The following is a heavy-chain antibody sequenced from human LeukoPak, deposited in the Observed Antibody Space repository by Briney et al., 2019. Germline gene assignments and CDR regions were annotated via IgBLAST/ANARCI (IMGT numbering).Heavy chain of an antibody. CDR2: ISGSGGST. J-gene: IGHJ4*02. V-gene: IGHV3-23*01. Sequence: GGSLRLSCAVSGLTLSNYGMSWVRQAPGKGLEWVAGISGSGGSTNYADSVKGRFTISRDNPKNTLYLQMNSLRAEDTAVYFCAKRGVVIRVILVGFHKEAYYFDSWGQGALVTVSS. D-gene: IGHD3-22*01. CDR1: GLTLSNYG. CDR3: AKRGVVIRVILVGFHKEAYYFDS.